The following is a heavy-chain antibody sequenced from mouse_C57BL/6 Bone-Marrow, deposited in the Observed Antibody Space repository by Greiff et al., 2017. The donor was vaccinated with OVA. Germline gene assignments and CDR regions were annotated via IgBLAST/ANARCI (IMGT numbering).Heavy chain of an antibody. D-gene: IGHD2-5*01. J-gene: IGHJ4*01. CDR3: ARQYSNFYAMDY. V-gene: IGHV5-17*01. CDR1: GFTFSDYG. Sequence: EVMLVESGGGLVKPGGSLKLSCAASGFTFSDYGMHWVRQAPEKGLEWVAYISSGSSTIYYADTVQGRFTISRDNAKNTLFLQMTSLRSEDTAMYYCARQYSNFYAMDYWGQGTSVTVSS. CDR2: ISSGSSTI.